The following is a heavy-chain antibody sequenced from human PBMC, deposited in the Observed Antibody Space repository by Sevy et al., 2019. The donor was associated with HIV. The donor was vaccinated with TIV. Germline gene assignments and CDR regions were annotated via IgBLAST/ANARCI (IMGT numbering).Heavy chain of an antibody. J-gene: IGHJ6*02. V-gene: IGHV1-69*13. Sequence: ASVKVSCKASGGTFSSYAISWVRQAPGQALEWMGGIIPIFGTANYAQKFQGRVTITADESTVTAYIELSRLRSEVTAVYSCARGAQYSSGWMYYYYGMDVWGQGTTVTVSS. CDR1: GGTFSSYA. D-gene: IGHD6-19*01. CDR3: ARGAQYSSGWMYYYYGMDV. CDR2: IIPIFGTA.